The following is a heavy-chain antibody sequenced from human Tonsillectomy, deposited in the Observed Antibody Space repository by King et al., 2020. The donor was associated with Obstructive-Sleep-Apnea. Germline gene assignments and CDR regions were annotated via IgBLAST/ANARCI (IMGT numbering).Heavy chain of an antibody. V-gene: IGHV3-15*01. CDR2: IQSKTDGGTT. Sequence: VQLVESGGGLVKPVGSLRLSCSASGFTVSNAWMSWVRQAPGKRLEWVGRIQSKTDGGTTDYAAPVKGRFTISSDDSKNTLYLQMNSLKTEDTAVYYCTTETTGNYYYYGMDVWGQGTTVTVSS. CDR1: GFTVSNAW. CDR3: TTETTGNYYYYGMDV. J-gene: IGHJ6*02. D-gene: IGHD4-11*01.